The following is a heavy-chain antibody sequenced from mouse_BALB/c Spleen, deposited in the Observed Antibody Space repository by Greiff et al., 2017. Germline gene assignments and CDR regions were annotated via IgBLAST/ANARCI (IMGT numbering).Heavy chain of an antibody. J-gene: IGHJ4*01. D-gene: IGHD3-3*01. V-gene: IGHV5-17*02. CDR2: ISSGSSTI. Sequence: EVQGVESGGGLVQPGGSRKLSCAASGFTFSSFGMHWVRQAPEKGLEWVAYISSGSSTIYYADKVKGRFTISRDNPKNTLYLQMTSLRSEDTAMYYCARAAGDGGGDYYAMDYWGQGTSVTVSA. CDR3: ARAAGDGGGDYYAMDY. CDR1: GFTFSSFG.